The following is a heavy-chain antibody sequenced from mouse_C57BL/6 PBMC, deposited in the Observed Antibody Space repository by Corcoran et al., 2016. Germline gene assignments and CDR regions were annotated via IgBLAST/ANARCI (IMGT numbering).Heavy chain of an antibody. V-gene: IGHV1-26*01. CDR1: GYTFTDYY. J-gene: IGHJ3*01. CDR3: ARGSPRDPWFAY. D-gene: IGHD3-3*01. Sequence: EVQLQQSGPELVKPGASVKISCKASGYTFTDYYMNWVKQSHGKSLEWIGDINPNNGGTSYNQKFKGKATLTVDKSSSTAYMELRSLTSEDSAVYYCARGSPRDPWFAYWGQGTLVTVSA. CDR2: INPNNGGT.